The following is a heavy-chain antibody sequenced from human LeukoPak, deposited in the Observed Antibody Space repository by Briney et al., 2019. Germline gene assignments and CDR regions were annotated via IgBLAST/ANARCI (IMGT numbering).Heavy chain of an antibody. Sequence: GGSLRLSCGASGFTFSTYCMSWVRQAPGKGLEWVANIKQDGSEKYYVDSVKGRFTISRDNAKNSLYLQMNSLRTEDTAVYYCAREHWGLFDCGSQGTLVTVSS. CDR1: GFTFSTYC. CDR2: IKQDGSEK. D-gene: IGHD2-21*01. J-gene: IGHJ4*02. CDR3: AREHWGLFDC. V-gene: IGHV3-7*01.